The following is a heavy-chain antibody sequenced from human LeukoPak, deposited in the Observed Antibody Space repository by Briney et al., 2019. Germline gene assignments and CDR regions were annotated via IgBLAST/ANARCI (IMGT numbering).Heavy chain of an antibody. Sequence: SVKVSCNASGGTFSNYAISWVRQAPGQGLEWMGGIIPIFGTANYAQKFQGRVTITADESTSTAYMELSSLRSEDTAVYYCARSPYYYDSSGYYYWGQGTLVTVSS. D-gene: IGHD3-22*01. CDR2: IIPIFGTA. CDR1: GGTFSNYA. J-gene: IGHJ4*02. CDR3: ARSPYYYDSSGYYY. V-gene: IGHV1-69*13.